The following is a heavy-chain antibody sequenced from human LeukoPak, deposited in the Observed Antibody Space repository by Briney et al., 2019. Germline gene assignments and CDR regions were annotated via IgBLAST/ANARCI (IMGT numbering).Heavy chain of an antibody. D-gene: IGHD6-13*01. CDR1: GSIFTSYW. J-gene: IGHJ4*02. CDR3: ARREIAAADFDY. V-gene: IGHV5-51*01. Sequence: GGSLQISCKGSGSIFTSYWIGWVRQLPGKGLEGMGIIYPGDSDTRYSPSFQGQVTISADKSISTAYLQWSSLKASDTAMYYCARREIAAADFDYWGQGTLVTVSS. CDR2: IYPGDSDT.